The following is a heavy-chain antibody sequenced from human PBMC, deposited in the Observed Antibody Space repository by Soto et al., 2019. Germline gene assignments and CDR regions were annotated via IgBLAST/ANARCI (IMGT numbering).Heavy chain of an antibody. V-gene: IGHV3-33*01. CDR1: GFTFSSYG. D-gene: IGHD6-13*01. J-gene: IGHJ4*02. CDR3: ARDEAAAGLDY. Sequence: QVQLVESGGGVVQPGRSLRLSCAASGFTFSSYGIHWVRQAPGKGLEWVAVIWYDGSNKYYADSVKGRFTISRDNSKNTLYLQMNSLRAEDTAVYYCARDEAAAGLDYWGQGTLVTVSS. CDR2: IWYDGSNK.